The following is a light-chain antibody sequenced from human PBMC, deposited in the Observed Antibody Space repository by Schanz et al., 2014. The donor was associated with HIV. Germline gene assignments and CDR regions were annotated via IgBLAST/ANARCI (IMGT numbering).Light chain of an antibody. J-gene: IGKJ1*01. CDR1: QSIGNS. V-gene: IGKV1-5*03. CDR2: QAS. CDR3: HQYDSSSWT. Sequence: DIQMTQSPSTLSASVGDRVTITCRASQSIGNSLAWFQQKPGRAPQLLIYQASRLGSGVPSTFSGTGSGTEFTLTISSLRPDDFGTYFCHQYDSSSWTFGQGTKVEIK.